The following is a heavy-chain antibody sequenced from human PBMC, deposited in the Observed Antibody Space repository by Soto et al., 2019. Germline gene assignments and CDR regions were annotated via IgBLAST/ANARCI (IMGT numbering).Heavy chain of an antibody. J-gene: IGHJ6*02. D-gene: IGHD3-22*01. CDR1: GYSFTSYW. CDR2: IYPGDSDT. Sequence: PGESLKISGKGSGYSFTSYWIGWVRQMPGKGLEWMGIIYPGDSDTRYSPSFQGQVTISADKSISTAYLQWSSLKASDTAMYYCARHAYYDSSGYYHYYYYGMDVWGQGTTVTVSS. CDR3: ARHAYYDSSGYYHYYYYGMDV. V-gene: IGHV5-51*01.